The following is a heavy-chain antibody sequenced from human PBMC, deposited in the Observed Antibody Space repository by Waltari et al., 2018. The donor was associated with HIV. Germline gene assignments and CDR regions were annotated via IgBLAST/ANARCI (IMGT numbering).Heavy chain of an antibody. J-gene: IGHJ4*01. CDR2: ISYDGSNK. CDR3: ARDPQYCSSTSCSYYF. V-gene: IGHV3-30-3*01. D-gene: IGHD2-2*01. CDR1: GFTFSNYA. Sequence: QVQLVESGGGVVQPGRSLRLSCAASGFTFSNYAMHWVRQAPGKGLEWVAVISYDGSNKYYADSVKGRFTISRDNSKNTLYLQMNSLRAEDTAVYYCARDPQYCSSTSCSYYF.